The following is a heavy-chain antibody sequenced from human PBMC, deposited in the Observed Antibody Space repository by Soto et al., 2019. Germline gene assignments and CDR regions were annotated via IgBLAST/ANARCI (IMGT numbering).Heavy chain of an antibody. CDR2: IYYSGST. D-gene: IGHD4-17*01. CDR3: ARVGGSTVTTFTHYYYVIDV. Sequence: SETLSLTCTVSGGSISSYYWSWIRQPPGKGLEWIGYIYYSGSTNYNPSLKSRVTISVDTSKNQFSLKLSSVTAADTAAYYCARVGGSTVTTFTHYYYVIDVWGHGTTVTVSS. V-gene: IGHV4-59*01. CDR1: GGSISSYY. J-gene: IGHJ6*02.